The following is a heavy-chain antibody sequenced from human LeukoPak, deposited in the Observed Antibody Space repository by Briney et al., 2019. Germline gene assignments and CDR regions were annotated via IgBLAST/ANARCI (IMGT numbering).Heavy chain of an antibody. J-gene: IGHJ4*02. CDR2: ISASNGNT. CDR3: ARDNGYKSVDY. CDR1: GYTFSTYG. D-gene: IGHD1-14*01. Sequence: ASVKVSCKACGYTFSTYGISWLRQAPGQGLEWMGWISASNGNTNYAQKFQGRVTMTTDTSTSTLYMEVRSLRSDDTAVYYCARDNGYKSVDYWGQGTLVTVSS. V-gene: IGHV1-18*01.